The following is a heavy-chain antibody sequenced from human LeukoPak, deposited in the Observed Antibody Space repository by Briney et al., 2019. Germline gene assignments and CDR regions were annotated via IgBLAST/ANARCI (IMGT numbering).Heavy chain of an antibody. V-gene: IGHV4-59*01. CDR1: GGSISSYY. CDR3: ARDLTYYDFWSGRNYYYMDV. CDR2: IYYSGST. J-gene: IGHJ6*03. Sequence: PSETLSLTCTVSGGSISSYYWSWIRQPPGKGLEWIGYIYYSGSTNYNPSLKSRVTISVDTSKNQLSLKLSSVTAADTAVYYCARDLTYYDFWSGRNYYYMDVWGKGTTVTVSS. D-gene: IGHD3-3*01.